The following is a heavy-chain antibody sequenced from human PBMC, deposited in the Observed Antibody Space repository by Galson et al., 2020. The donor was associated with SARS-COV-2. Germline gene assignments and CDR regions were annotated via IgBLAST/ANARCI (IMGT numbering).Heavy chain of an antibody. V-gene: IGHV1-69*01. CDR3: ARAVGGEIWAADP. CDR2: IIPIFGTA. D-gene: IGHD7-27*01. J-gene: IGHJ5*02. Sequence: KISCKASGGTFSSYAISWVRQAPGQGLEWMGGIIPIFGTANYAQKFQGRVTITADESTSTAYMELSSLRSEDTAVYYCARAVGGEIWAADPWGQGTLVTVSS. CDR1: GGTFSSYA.